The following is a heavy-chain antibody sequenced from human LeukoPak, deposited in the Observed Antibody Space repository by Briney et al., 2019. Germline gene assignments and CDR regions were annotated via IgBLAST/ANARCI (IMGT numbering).Heavy chain of an antibody. V-gene: IGHV4-59*01. CDR2: IYYSGST. D-gene: IGHD2-2*01. CDR1: SGSISSYY. J-gene: IGHJ5*02. Sequence: SETLSLTCTVSSGSISSYYRSWIRQPPGKGLEWIGYIYYSGSTNYNPSLKSRFTISVDTSKNQFSLKLSSVTAADTAVYYCARALVVPAAIKTPGGWFDPWGQGTLVTVSS. CDR3: ARALVVPAAIKTPGGWFDP.